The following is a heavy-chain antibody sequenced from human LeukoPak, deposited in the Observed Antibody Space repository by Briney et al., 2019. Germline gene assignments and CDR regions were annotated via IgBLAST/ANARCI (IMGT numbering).Heavy chain of an antibody. CDR1: GGSISSGGYY. CDR3: AGLKAVAGTFDY. CDR2: INHSGST. D-gene: IGHD6-19*01. J-gene: IGHJ4*02. Sequence: SETLSLTCTVSGGSISSGGYYWSWIRQPPGRGLEWIGEINHSGSTNYNPSLKSRVTISVDTSKNQFSLKLSSVTAADTAVYYCAGLKAVAGTFDYWGQGTLVTVSS. V-gene: IGHV4-39*07.